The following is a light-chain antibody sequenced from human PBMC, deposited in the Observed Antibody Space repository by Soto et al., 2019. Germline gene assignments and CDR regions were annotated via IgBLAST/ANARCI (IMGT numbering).Light chain of an antibody. CDR2: GAS. J-gene: IGKJ1*01. CDR3: QQYIRTPHT. Sequence: EIVLTQSPGTLSLSPGERATLSCGASRSVTNNYLAWYQHKHGQAPRLLIYGASSRAAGVPDRFGGSGSGTHCTLPISRLEPEDFAVYYCQQYIRTPHTFGQGNKVVL. CDR1: RSVTNNY. V-gene: IGKV3-20*01.